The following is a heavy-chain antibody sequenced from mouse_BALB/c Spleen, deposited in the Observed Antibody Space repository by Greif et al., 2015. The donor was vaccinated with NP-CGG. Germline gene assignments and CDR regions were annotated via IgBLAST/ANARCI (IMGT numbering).Heavy chain of an antibody. CDR1: GYTFTSYY. CDR3: ARFDDGYYYDY. V-gene: IGHV1S56*01. J-gene: IGHJ2*01. CDR2: IYPGNVNT. D-gene: IGHD2-3*01. Sequence: QVQLQQSGPELVKPGASVRISCKASGYTFTSYYIHWVKQRPGQGLEWIGWIYPGNVNTKYNEKFKGKATLTADKSSSTAYMQLSSLTSEDSAVYFCARFDDGYYYDYWGQGTTLTVSS.